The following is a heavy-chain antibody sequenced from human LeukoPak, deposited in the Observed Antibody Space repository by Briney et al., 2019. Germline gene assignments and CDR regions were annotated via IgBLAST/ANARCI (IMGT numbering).Heavy chain of an antibody. Sequence: GGSLRLSCAASGFNFSNFGIHWVRQAPGKGLEWVAFMRYDATKKYYADSVKGRFTISRDNSKNTVFLQINSLGPDDTSVYYCARSVMMYASTYYFHYWGQGTLVTVSS. D-gene: IGHD2-8*01. CDR3: ARSVMMYASTYYFHY. CDR1: GFNFSNFG. V-gene: IGHV3-30*02. CDR2: MRYDATKK. J-gene: IGHJ4*02.